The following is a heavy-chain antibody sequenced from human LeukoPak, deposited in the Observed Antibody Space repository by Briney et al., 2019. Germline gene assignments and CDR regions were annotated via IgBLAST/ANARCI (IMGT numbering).Heavy chain of an antibody. CDR3: ARDTSYDSSGYFY. J-gene: IGHJ4*02. D-gene: IGHD3-22*01. CDR2: INPSGGST. CDR1: GYTFTNYA. Sequence: ASVKVSCKASGYTFTNYAMNWVRQAPGQGLEWMGIINPSGGSTSYAQKFQGRVTMTRDTSTSTVYMELSSLRPEDTAVYYCARDTSYDSSGYFYWGQGTLVTVSS. V-gene: IGHV1-46*01.